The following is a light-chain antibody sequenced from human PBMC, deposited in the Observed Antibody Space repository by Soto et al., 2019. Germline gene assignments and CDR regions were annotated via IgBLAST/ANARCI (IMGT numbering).Light chain of an antibody. CDR2: DAS. CDR1: QSVSSY. J-gene: IGKJ4*01. Sequence: EIGLTQSPATLSLSPGERATLSCRASQSVSSYLACYQQKAGQAPRLLIYDASSRATGIPDRFSGSWSGTDFTLTISRLEPEDFAVYYCQQYGSSPLTFGGGTKVDI. CDR3: QQYGSSPLT. V-gene: IGKV3-20*01.